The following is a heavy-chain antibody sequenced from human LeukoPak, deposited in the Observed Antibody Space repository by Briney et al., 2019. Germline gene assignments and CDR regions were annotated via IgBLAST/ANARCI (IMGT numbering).Heavy chain of an antibody. CDR3: ARVVPAAMEIDY. Sequence: PSETLSLTCTVSGGSISSGDYYWSWIRQPPGKGPEWIGYIYYSGSTCYNPSLKSRVTISVDTSKNQFSLKLSSVTAADTAVYYCARVVPAAMEIDYWGQGTLVTVSS. D-gene: IGHD2-2*01. V-gene: IGHV4-30-4*01. CDR1: GGSISSGDYY. J-gene: IGHJ4*02. CDR2: IYYSGST.